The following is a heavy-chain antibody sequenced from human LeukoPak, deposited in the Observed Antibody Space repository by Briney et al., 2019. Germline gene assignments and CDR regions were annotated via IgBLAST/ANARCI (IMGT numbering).Heavy chain of an antibody. CDR2: ISWDGGST. D-gene: IGHD2-2*02. Sequence: GGSLRLSCAASGFTFDDYAMHWVRQAPGKGLEWVSLISWDGGSTYYADSVRGRFTISRDNSKNSLYLQMNSLRAEDTALYYCAKDSRGVVPAAIDYWGQGTLVTVSS. CDR3: AKDSRGVVPAAIDY. V-gene: IGHV3-43D*04. J-gene: IGHJ4*02. CDR1: GFTFDDYA.